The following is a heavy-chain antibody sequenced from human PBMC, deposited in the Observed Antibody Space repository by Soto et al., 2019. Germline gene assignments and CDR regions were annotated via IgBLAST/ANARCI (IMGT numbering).Heavy chain of an antibody. CDR2: ISGSGGST. V-gene: IGHV3-23*01. CDR1: GFTFSSYA. J-gene: IGHJ4*02. D-gene: IGHD3-22*01. CDR3: AKAPTGSGYYDVFFDY. Sequence: EVQLLESGGGLVQPGGSLRLSCAASGFTFSSYAISWVRQAPGKGLEWVSAISGSGGSTYYADSVKGRFTISRDNSKNALYLQMNSLRAEDTAVYYCAKAPTGSGYYDVFFDYWGQGILVTVSS.